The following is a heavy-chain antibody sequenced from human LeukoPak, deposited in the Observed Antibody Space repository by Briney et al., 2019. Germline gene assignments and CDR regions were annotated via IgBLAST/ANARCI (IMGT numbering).Heavy chain of an antibody. CDR1: GFTFSSYA. D-gene: IGHD6-19*01. CDR3: AKSSALSLYSSGWSFAY. Sequence: GGSLRLSCAASGFTFSSYAMSWVRQAPGKGLEWVSAISGSGGSTYYADSVKGRFTISRDNSKNTLYLQMNSLRAEDTAVYYCAKSSALSLYSSGWSFAYWGQGTLVTVSS. CDR2: ISGSGGST. J-gene: IGHJ4*02. V-gene: IGHV3-23*01.